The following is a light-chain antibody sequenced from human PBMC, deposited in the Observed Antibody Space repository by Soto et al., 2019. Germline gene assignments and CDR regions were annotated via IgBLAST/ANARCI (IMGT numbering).Light chain of an antibody. Sequence: DIVLTQTPLSSPVTLGQPASISCGSSQILVHSDGNTYLSWLQQRPGQPPRLLIYRISNRLSGVPDRFSGSVAGTDFTLKISRVEAEDGGVYYCMQATQLPHTFGQGTKLEIK. CDR2: RIS. J-gene: IGKJ2*01. CDR1: QILVHSDGNTY. V-gene: IGKV2-24*01. CDR3: MQATQLPHT.